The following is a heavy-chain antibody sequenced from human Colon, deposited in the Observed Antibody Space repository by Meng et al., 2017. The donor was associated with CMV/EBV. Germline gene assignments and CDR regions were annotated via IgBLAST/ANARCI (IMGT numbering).Heavy chain of an antibody. Sequence: SVKVSCKASGGTFSSYTISWVRQAPGQGLEWMGRIIPILGIANYAQKFQGRVTITADKSTSTAYMELSSLRSEDTAVYYCARTIVGAISGSLFDYWGQGTLVTGLL. CDR3: ARTIVGAISGSLFDY. D-gene: IGHD1-26*01. CDR2: IIPILGIA. V-gene: IGHV1-69*02. J-gene: IGHJ4*02. CDR1: GGTFSSYT.